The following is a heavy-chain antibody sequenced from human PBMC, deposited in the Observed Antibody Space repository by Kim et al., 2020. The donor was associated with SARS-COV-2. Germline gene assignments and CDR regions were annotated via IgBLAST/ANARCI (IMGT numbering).Heavy chain of an antibody. V-gene: IGHV4-4*07. CDR3: ARGGASSKYFDL. CDR2: VYTSGST. Sequence: SETLSLTCTASGGSISGYYWSWIRQPAGKGPEWIGHVYTSGSTQYNPSLRSRVTMSVDASKNQFSLKMSSVTAADTAVYYCARGGASSKYFDLWARGTLVTVSS. D-gene: IGHD2-2*01. CDR1: GGSISGYY. J-gene: IGHJ2*01.